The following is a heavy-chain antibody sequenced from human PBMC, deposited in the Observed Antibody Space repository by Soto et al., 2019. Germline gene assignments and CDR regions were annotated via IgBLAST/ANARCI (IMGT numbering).Heavy chain of an antibody. CDR3: ASKPGGYYGSGSYERKNWFDP. D-gene: IGHD3-10*01. CDR1: GYTLTELS. Sequence: ASVKVSCKVSGYTLTELSMHWVRQAPGKGLEWMGGFDPEDGETIYAQKFQGRDTMTEDTSTDTAYMELSSLRSEDTAVYYCASKPGGYYGSGSYERKNWFDPWGQGTLVTVSS. V-gene: IGHV1-24*01. J-gene: IGHJ5*02. CDR2: FDPEDGET.